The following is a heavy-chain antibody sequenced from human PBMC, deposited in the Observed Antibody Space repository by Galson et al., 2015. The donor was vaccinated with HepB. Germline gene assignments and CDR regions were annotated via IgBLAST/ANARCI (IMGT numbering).Heavy chain of an antibody. CDR1: GYTFTTDG. J-gene: IGHJ4*02. Sequence: SVKVSCKASGYTFTTDGISWVRQAPGQGLEWMAWIRPYNGDANFARKFQHRVTLTTDTSTSTAYMELRSLTSDDTAVYYCARGSRSSCTNGVCYYFDYWGQGTLVTVSS. CDR2: IRPYNGDA. CDR3: ARGSRSSCTNGVCYYFDY. D-gene: IGHD2-8*01. V-gene: IGHV1-18*04.